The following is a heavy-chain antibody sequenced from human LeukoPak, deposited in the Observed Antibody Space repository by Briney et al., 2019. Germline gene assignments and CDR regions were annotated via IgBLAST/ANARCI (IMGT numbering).Heavy chain of an antibody. D-gene: IGHD2-21*02. Sequence: PVGSLGLSCAASEFTFSNYWMTWVRQAPGKGLEWVANIKQDGSEKYYVDSVKGRFTISRDNAKNSLYLQMNSLRAEDTAVYYCASRIVVVTARCFDIWGQGTMVTVSS. CDR2: IKQDGSEK. J-gene: IGHJ3*02. CDR3: ASRIVVVTARCFDI. CDR1: EFTFSNYW. V-gene: IGHV3-7*01.